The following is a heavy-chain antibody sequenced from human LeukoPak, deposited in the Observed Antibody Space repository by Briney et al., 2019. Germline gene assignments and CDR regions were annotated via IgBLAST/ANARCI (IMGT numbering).Heavy chain of an antibody. CDR1: GFTFSSYA. D-gene: IGHD3-9*01. CDR3: AKYRAPPGKLDILNEGCDY. CDR2: ISGSGGST. Sequence: PGGSLRLSCAASGFTFSSYAMSWVRQAPGKGLEWVSAISGSGGSTYYADSVKGRFTISRDNSKNTLYLQMNSLRAEDTAVYYCAKYRAPPGKLDILNEGCDYWGQGTLVTVSS. V-gene: IGHV3-23*01. J-gene: IGHJ4*02.